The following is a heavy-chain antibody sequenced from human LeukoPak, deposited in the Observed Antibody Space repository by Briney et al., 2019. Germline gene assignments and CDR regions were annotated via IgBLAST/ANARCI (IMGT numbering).Heavy chain of an antibody. D-gene: IGHD3-10*01. CDR3: ARDRGHYYYGSGSYYDGFDP. Sequence: GASVKVSCKASGYTFTSYGISWVRQAPGQGLEWMGWISAYNGNTNYAQKLQGRVTMTTDTSTSTAYMELRSLRSDDTAVYYCARDRGHYYYGSGSYYDGFDPWGQGTLVTVSS. J-gene: IGHJ5*02. CDR1: GYTFTSYG. CDR2: ISAYNGNT. V-gene: IGHV1-18*01.